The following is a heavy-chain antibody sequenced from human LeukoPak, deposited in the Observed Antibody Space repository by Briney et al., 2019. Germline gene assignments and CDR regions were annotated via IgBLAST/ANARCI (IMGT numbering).Heavy chain of an antibody. CDR3: ASGYYYGSGSYRPLRY. D-gene: IGHD3-10*01. V-gene: IGHV1-18*01. J-gene: IGHJ4*02. CDR2: ISGYNGNT. Sequence: ASVKVSCKASGYTFTSYGISWVRQAPGQGLEWMGWISGYNGNTNYAQNLQGRVTMTTDTSTSTVYMELRSLRSDDTAVYYCASGYYYGSGSYRPLRYWGQGTLVTVSS. CDR1: GYTFTSYG.